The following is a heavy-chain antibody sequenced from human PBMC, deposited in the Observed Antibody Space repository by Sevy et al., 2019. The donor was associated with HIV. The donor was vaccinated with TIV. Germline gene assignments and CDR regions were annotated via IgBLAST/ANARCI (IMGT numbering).Heavy chain of an antibody. V-gene: IGHV1-18*01. CDR1: GYEFTNFG. CDR2: ISPYNGNT. J-gene: IGHJ4*02. CDR3: GRLTKWMAFQYFEY. Sequence: ASVKVSCETSGYEFTNFGISWVRQAPGQGLEWMGWISPYNGNTNYAQNFQGRVTLTTDTSTSTAYMEVRSLRSDDTAVYYCGRLTKWMAFQYFEYWGQGTLVTVSS. D-gene: IGHD6-19*01.